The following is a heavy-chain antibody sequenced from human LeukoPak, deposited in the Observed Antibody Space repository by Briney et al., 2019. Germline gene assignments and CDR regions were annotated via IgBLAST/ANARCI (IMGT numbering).Heavy chain of an antibody. D-gene: IGHD3-22*01. J-gene: IGHJ4*02. CDR3: ARDGDTSGYSD. Sequence: PGGSLRLSCAASGFTFNNYWMSWVRQAPGKGLEWVANIKQDGTKTYYVDSVRGRFTISRDNAKNSLYLQMNSLRAEDTALYYCARDGDTSGYSDWGQGTLVTVSS. V-gene: IGHV3-7*01. CDR1: GFTFNNYW. CDR2: IKQDGTKT.